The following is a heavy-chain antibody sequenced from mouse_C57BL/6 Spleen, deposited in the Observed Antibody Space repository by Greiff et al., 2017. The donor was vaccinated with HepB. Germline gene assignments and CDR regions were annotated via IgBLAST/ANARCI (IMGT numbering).Heavy chain of an antibody. J-gene: IGHJ3*01. CDR1: GFTFSNYW. V-gene: IGHV6-3*01. CDR3: TVGIGAWFAY. Sequence: EVKLEESGGGLVQPGGSMKLSCVASGFTFSNYWMNWVRQSPEKGLEWVAQIRLKSDNYATHYAESVKGRFTISRDDSKSSVYLQMNNLRAEDTGIYYCTVGIGAWFAYWGQGTLVTVSA. D-gene: IGHD3-1*01. CDR2: IRLKSDNYAT.